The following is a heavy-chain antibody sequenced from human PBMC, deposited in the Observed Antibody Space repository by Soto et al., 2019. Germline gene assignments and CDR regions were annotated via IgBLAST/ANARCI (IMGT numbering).Heavy chain of an antibody. J-gene: IGHJ5*02. V-gene: IGHV4-30-2*01. CDR3: ARETYGDDVGYFDP. CDR1: GDTISTGGYT. D-gene: IGHD4-17*01. Sequence: QLQLQESGSRLVKSSETLSLTCDVSGDTISTGGYTWAWIRQPPGKALERIGHTYHSGNTYYNPTLKRRLIISVDRSKNHVSLNVRSLTAADTAVDYCARETYGDDVGYFDPWGQGIQVTVSS. CDR2: TYHSGNT.